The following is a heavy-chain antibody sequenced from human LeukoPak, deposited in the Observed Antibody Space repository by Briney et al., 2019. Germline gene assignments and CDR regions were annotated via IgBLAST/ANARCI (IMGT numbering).Heavy chain of an antibody. D-gene: IGHD6-19*01. Sequence: NTGGSLRLSCAASGFTFSNAWMSWVRQAPGKGLEWVGRIKSKTDGGTTDYAAPVKGRFTISRDDSKNTLYLQMNSLKTEDTAVYYCTTDGDSSGWYPNYWGQGTLVTVSS. V-gene: IGHV3-15*01. CDR3: TTDGDSSGWYPNY. CDR2: IKSKTDGGTT. CDR1: GFTFSNAW. J-gene: IGHJ4*02.